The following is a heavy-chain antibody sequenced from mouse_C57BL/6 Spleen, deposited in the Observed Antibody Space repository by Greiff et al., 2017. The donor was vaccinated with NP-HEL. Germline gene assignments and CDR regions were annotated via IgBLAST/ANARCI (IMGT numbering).Heavy chain of an antibody. CDR3: ARAYGSSSGYFDV. Sequence: EVTLVASGGCLVKPGGFLKLFRAASGFTLSDHGMHWVRQAPEKGLEWVAYICSGSCTIYYADTVQGRFHIARDNAKNTLILQMTSLRSEDAAMYDCARAYGSSSGYFDVWGTGTTVTVAS. CDR1: GFTLSDHG. J-gene: IGHJ1*03. D-gene: IGHD1-1*01. V-gene: IGHV5-17*01. CDR2: ICSGSCTI.